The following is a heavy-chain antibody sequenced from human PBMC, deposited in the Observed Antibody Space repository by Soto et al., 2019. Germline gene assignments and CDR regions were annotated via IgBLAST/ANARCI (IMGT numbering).Heavy chain of an antibody. Sequence: RRLSCAASGFTFSSYAMSWVRQAPGKGMEWVAAISGSGGSTYYADSVKGRFTISRDNSKNTLYLQMNSLRAEDTAVYYCAKGDYYDGSGNLLPENTFDYCGEAALATVSS. J-gene: IGHJ4*02. CDR2: ISGSGGST. D-gene: IGHD3-22*01. V-gene: IGHV3-23*01. CDR1: GFTFSSYA. CDR3: AKGDYYDGSGNLLPENTFDY.